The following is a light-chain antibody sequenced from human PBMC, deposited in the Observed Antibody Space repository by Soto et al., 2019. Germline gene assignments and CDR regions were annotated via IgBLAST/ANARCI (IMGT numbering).Light chain of an antibody. CDR1: SSNIGRNA. CDR2: SHD. Sequence: QSVLTQPPSASGTPGQRVTISCSGSSSNIGRNAVNWYQQVPGTAPKLLIYSHDQRPSGVPGRFSGSKSGTSASLAISGLPSEDEANYYCIAWDDSLKGPVFGGGTKVTVL. V-gene: IGLV1-44*01. CDR3: IAWDDSLKGPV. J-gene: IGLJ3*02.